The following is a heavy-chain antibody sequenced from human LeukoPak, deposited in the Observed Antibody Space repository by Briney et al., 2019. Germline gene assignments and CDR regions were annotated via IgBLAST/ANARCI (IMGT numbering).Heavy chain of an antibody. CDR3: VRSDYYDDNGFDY. Sequence: ASVKVSCKASGYTFTGYYIHWVRQAPGQGLEWMGRINPNSGGTNYAQKFQGRVTMTRDTSISTAYMELSRLRSDDTAVYYCVRSDYYDDNGFDYWGQGTLVTVSS. V-gene: IGHV1-2*06. J-gene: IGHJ4*02. CDR2: INPNSGGT. D-gene: IGHD3-22*01. CDR1: GYTFTGYY.